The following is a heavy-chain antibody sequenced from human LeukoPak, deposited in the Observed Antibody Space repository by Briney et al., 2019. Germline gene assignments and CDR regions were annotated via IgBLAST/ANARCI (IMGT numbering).Heavy chain of an antibody. J-gene: IGHJ6*03. V-gene: IGHV4-59*12. Sequence: SETLSLTCTVSDDSITIYYWSWIRQPPGKGLEWIGYIDHTGITNYNPSLKSRVTISVDTSKNQFSLKLSSVTAADTAVYYCARDGPTGTSNYYYMDVWGKGTTVTISS. CDR2: IDHTGIT. D-gene: IGHD1-1*01. CDR3: ARDGPTGTSNYYYMDV. CDR1: DDSITIYY.